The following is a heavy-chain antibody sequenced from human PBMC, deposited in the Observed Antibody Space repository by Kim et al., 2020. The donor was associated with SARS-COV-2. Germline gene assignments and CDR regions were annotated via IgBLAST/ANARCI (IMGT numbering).Heavy chain of an antibody. D-gene: IGHD3-3*02. CDR3: GKDIFPHFGERDYYGMDV. J-gene: IGHJ6*02. V-gene: IGHV3-9*01. Sequence: VNGRFTISRDNAKNSLYHQMNSLRGEDTALYYCGKDIFPHFGERDYYGMDVWGQGTTVTVSS.